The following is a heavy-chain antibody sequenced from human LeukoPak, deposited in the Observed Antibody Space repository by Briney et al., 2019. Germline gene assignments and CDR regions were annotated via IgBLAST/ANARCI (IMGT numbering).Heavy chain of an antibody. V-gene: IGHV3-30*02. CDR3: ARRITRDSSGYGFCY. J-gene: IGHJ4*02. Sequence: GGSLRLSCAASGFTFSSYGMHWVRQAPGKGLEWVAFIRYDGSNKYYADSVKGRFTISRDNSKNTLYLQMNSLRAEDTAVYYCARRITRDSSGYGFCYWGQGALVTVSS. CDR1: GFTFSSYG. CDR2: IRYDGSNK. D-gene: IGHD3-22*01.